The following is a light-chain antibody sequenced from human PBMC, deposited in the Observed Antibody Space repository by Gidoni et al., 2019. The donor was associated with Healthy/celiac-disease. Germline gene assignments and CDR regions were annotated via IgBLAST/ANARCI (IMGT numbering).Light chain of an antibody. V-gene: IGLV1-47*01. CDR3: AAWDDSLSGFYV. CDR2: RNN. CDR1: SSNIGSNY. Sequence: QSVLTQPPSASGTPGQRVTLSCSGSSSNIGSNYVYWYQQLQGTAPKLLIYRNNQRPSGVPDRFSGSKSGTSASLAISGLRSEDEADYYCAAWDDSLSGFYVFGTGTKVTVL. J-gene: IGLJ1*01.